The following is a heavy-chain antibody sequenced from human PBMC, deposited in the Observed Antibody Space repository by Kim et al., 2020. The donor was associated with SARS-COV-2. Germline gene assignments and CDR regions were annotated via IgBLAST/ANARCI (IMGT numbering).Heavy chain of an antibody. Sequence: YYADSVKGRFTISRDNAKNSLYLQMNSLRAEDTAVYYCARLQLAGYWFDPWGQGTLVTVSS. J-gene: IGHJ5*02. D-gene: IGHD6-6*01. V-gene: IGHV3-21*01. CDR3: ARLQLAGYWFDP.